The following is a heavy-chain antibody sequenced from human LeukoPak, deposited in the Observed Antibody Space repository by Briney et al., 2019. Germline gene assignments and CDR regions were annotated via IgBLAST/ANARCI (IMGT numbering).Heavy chain of an antibody. CDR1: GGSITSSYYY. CDR2: SYHSGST. Sequence: SETLSLTCTVSGGSITSSYYYWGWIRQPPGKGLEWIGSSYHSGSTYYNPALMSRVTISVDTYKNQSSLKLDSMPAADTAVYYCARCRIQLWHYMDVWGKGTTVTVSS. CDR3: ARCRIQLWHYMDV. D-gene: IGHD5-18*01. V-gene: IGHV4-39*07. J-gene: IGHJ6*03.